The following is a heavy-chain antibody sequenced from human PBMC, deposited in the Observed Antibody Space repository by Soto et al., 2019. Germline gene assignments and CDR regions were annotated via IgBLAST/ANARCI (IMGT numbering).Heavy chain of an antibody. CDR2: ISAYNGNT. CDR1: GYTFTSYG. J-gene: IGHJ6*02. D-gene: IGHD3-3*01. CDR3: ARDHDFWSGYYPGGYYYGMDV. V-gene: IGHV1-18*01. Sequence: QVQLVQSGAEVKKPGASVKVSCKASGYTFTSYGISWVRQAPGQGLEWMGWISAYNGNTNYAQKLQGRVTMTTDTSTSTAYMELMSLRSDDTAVYYCARDHDFWSGYYPGGYYYGMDVWGQGTTVTVSS.